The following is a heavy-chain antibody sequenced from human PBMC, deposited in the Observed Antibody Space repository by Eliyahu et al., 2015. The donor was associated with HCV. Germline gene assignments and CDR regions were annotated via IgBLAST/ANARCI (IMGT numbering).Heavy chain of an antibody. CDR3: ARGTGNWHFDY. V-gene: IGHV3-30-3*01. J-gene: IGHJ4*02. Sequence: VRQAPGKGLEXVAVISYDGSNKYYAESVKGRFTISRDNSRNTLYLQMNSLRAEDTAVYFCARGTGNWHFDYWGQGTLVTVSS. D-gene: IGHD1-1*01. CDR2: ISYDGSNK.